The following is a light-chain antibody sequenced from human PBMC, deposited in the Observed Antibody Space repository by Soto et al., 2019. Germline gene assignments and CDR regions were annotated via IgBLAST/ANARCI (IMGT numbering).Light chain of an antibody. Sequence: DIQMTQSPSSLSASVGDRVTITSRASQSIRGYLNWYQHKPGKAPKLLIYAASSLQSGVPSRFSGSRSGTDFTLTISSQQPDDFANYFCQQSYSPHPYPFGQGTNLEIK. CDR1: QSIRGY. J-gene: IGKJ2*01. V-gene: IGKV1-39*01. CDR2: AAS. CDR3: QQSYSPHPYP.